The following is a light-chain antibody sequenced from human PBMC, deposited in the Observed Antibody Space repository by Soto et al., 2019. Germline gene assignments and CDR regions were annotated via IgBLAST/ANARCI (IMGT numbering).Light chain of an antibody. CDR1: QSVSSNY. J-gene: IGKJ1*01. CDR2: GAS. V-gene: IGKV3-20*01. CDR3: QQYGRSPWT. Sequence: EVVLTQSPGTLSLSPGERATLSCRASQSVSSNYLAWYQQKSGQAPRLLVHGASSRATGIPDRFSGSGSGTDFTLTISGLEPEDFAVYYCQQYGRSPWTFGQGTKVEI.